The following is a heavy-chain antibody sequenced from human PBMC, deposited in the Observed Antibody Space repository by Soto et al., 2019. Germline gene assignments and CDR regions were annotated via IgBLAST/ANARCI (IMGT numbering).Heavy chain of an antibody. Sequence: QVQLVQSGAEVKKPGSSVKVSCKASGGTFSSYAISWVRQAPGQGLEWMGGIIPIFGTANYAQKFQGRVTIIADASPSTAYMERRRLRAEDTAVYYCVRAEGSSGWYEWFDYWGQGTLVTVSS. CDR2: IIPIFGTA. D-gene: IGHD6-19*01. J-gene: IGHJ5*01. V-gene: IGHV1-69*01. CDR3: VRAEGSSGWYEWFDY. CDR1: GGTFSSYA.